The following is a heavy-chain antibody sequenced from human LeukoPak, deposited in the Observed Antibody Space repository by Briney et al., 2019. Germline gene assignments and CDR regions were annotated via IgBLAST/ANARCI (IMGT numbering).Heavy chain of an antibody. J-gene: IGHJ4*02. CDR2: ISFDGSEK. Sequence: GGSLRLSCAASGFTFSRFGMHWVRQAPGKGLEWVAFISFDGSEKSYADSVKGRFTISRDNSKSTLYLQLNSLRSEDTSVYYCARATDYWGQGTLVTVSS. CDR3: ARATDY. CDR1: GFTFSRFG. V-gene: IGHV3-30*03.